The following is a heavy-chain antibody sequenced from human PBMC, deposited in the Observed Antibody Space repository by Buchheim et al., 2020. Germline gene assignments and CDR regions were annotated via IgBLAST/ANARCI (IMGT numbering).Heavy chain of an antibody. D-gene: IGHD3-9*01. V-gene: IGHV3-30*18. Sequence: QVQLEESGGGVVQPGRSLTLSCAASGFTFRSHAMHWVRQAPGKGLEWVAAISHDGGNKDYADSVKGRFTISRDNRPNTLFLQMNSLRAEDTAVYYCVKYYDDILTHYNYFDKWGQGTL. CDR2: ISHDGGNK. J-gene: IGHJ4*02. CDR1: GFTFRSHA. CDR3: VKYYDDILTHYNYFDK.